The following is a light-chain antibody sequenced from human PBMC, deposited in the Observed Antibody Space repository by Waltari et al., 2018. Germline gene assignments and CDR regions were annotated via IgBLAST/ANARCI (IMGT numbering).Light chain of an antibody. J-gene: IGKJ2*01. CDR2: AAS. Sequence: EIVMTQSPATLSVSPGERATLSCRASQTINSDLAWYQQKPGQAPRLLIYAASTRATGIPVRFSGSGSGTEFTLTISSLQSEDFAVYYCQQYNGWRTFSQGTKLEIK. CDR1: QTINSD. V-gene: IGKV3D-15*01. CDR3: QQYNGWRT.